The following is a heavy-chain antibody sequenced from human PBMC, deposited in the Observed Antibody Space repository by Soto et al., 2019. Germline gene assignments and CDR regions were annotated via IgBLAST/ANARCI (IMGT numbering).Heavy chain of an antibody. CDR2: ISGSGGST. CDR1: GFTFSSYA. V-gene: IGHV3-23*01. D-gene: IGHD6-19*01. J-gene: IGHJ4*02. Sequence: EVQLLESGGGLVQPGGSLRLSCAASGFTFSSYAMSWVRQAPGKGLEWVSAISGSGGSTYYADSVKGRFTISRDNSKNTLYQQMNRLRAEDTAVYYCATDQAAVAVYYFDYWGQGTLVTVSS. CDR3: ATDQAAVAVYYFDY.